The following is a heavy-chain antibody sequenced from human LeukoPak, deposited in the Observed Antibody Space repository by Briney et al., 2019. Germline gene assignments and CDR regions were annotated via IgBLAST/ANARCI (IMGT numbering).Heavy chain of an antibody. CDR3: ARDRGRYYDSRGFYWGYYFDS. J-gene: IGHJ4*02. CDR1: GFTFSTYA. D-gene: IGHD3-22*01. CDR2: ISGSGDST. V-gene: IGHV3-23*01. Sequence: PGGSLRLSCAASGFTFSTYAVNSVRQAPGKGLEWVSTISGSGDSTYYADSVKGRFTISRDDSKDTLYLQMSSVRVDDTAVYYCARDRGRYYDSRGFYWGYYFDSWGQGILVTVST.